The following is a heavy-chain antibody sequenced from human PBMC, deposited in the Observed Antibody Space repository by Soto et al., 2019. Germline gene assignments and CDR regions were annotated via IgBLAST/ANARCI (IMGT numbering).Heavy chain of an antibody. CDR2: IKSKTDGGTT. D-gene: IGHD3-22*01. J-gene: IGHJ4*01. CDR1: GFTFTNAW. V-gene: IGHV3-15*07. CDR3: TTDSYSTIIIVRFDY. Sequence: PGGSLRLSCAASGFTFTNAWINWVRQAPGKGLEWVGRIKSKTDGGTTDYAEPVKGRIAISRDDSNNMVYLQMNSLKIEDTAVYYCTTDSYSTIIIVRFDYWGHGTLVTVSS.